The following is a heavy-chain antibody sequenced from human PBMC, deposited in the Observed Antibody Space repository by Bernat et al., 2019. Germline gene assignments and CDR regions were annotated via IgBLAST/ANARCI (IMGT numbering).Heavy chain of an antibody. CDR3: ARAGYCSGGSCYSGHEWFDP. Sequence: EVQLVESGGGVVRPGGSLRLSCAASGFTFDDYGMIWVRQVPGKGLEWVSGINWNGGSTGYADSLKGRFTISRDNAKNSLYLQMNSLRAEDTALYYCARAGYCSGGSCYSGHEWFDPWGQGTLVTVSS. J-gene: IGHJ5*02. D-gene: IGHD2-15*01. V-gene: IGHV3-20*04. CDR2: INWNGGST. CDR1: GFTFDDYG.